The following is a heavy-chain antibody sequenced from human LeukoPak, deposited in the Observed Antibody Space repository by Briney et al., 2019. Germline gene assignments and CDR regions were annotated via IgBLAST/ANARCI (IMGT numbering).Heavy chain of an antibody. Sequence: ASVNVSSKASGYTFTSYGISGVRQAPGRGLEWMGWISAYNGNTNYAQKLQGRVSMTTDTYTRTPYMELRSLRSADTAVYYCARALGRGEGDDYWGQGTLVTVSS. D-gene: IGHD3-16*01. CDR3: ARALGRGEGDDY. CDR1: GYTFTSYG. J-gene: IGHJ4*02. CDR2: ISAYNGNT. V-gene: IGHV1-18*01.